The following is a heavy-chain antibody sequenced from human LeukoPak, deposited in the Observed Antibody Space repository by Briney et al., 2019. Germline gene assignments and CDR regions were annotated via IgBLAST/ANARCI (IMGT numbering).Heavy chain of an antibody. D-gene: IGHD4-17*01. CDR2: ISYDGSNK. CDR3: ANDCGDDAFDY. CDR1: GFTFSSYG. J-gene: IGHJ4*02. V-gene: IGHV3-30*18. Sequence: GRSLRLSCAASGFTFSSYGMHWVRQAPGKGLEWVAVISYDGSNKYYAESVKGRFTISRDNSKNTLYLQMNSLRAEDTAVYYCANDCGDDAFDYWGQGTLVTVSS.